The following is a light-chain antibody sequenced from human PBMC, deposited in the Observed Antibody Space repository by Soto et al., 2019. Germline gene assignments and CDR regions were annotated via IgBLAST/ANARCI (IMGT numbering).Light chain of an antibody. CDR3: AAWDDSLNGLYV. V-gene: IGLV1-44*01. CDR2: SNN. Sequence: QSVLTQPPSASGTPGQRVIISCSGSSSNIGSYTVNWYQQLPRTAPKLLIYSNNQRPSGVPDRFSGSKSGTSASLAISGLQSEDEDDYYCAAWDDSLNGLYVFGTGTKLTVL. CDR1: SSNIGSYT. J-gene: IGLJ1*01.